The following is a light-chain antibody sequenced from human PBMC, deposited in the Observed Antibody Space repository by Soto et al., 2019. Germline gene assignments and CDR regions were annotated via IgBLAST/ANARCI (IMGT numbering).Light chain of an antibody. J-gene: IGKJ1*01. Sequence: EIVLTQSPGTLSLSPGERATLSCRASQSVSSGYLAWYQQRPGQAPRLLIYGPSSRATGISDRFSGSGSGTDFTLTISRLEPEDFAMYYCQQYGSSPLTFGQGTKVDI. CDR1: QSVSSGY. CDR3: QQYGSSPLT. V-gene: IGKV3-20*01. CDR2: GPS.